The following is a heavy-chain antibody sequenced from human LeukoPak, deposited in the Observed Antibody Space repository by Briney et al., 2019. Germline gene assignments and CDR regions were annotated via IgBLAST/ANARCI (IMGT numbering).Heavy chain of an antibody. Sequence: GGSLRLSCAASGFTFSSYSMNWVRQAPGKGLEWVSYIGRSSSTLYYADSVKGRFTISRDNSKNTLYLQMNSLRAEDTAVYYCAKDLGDYDGNSDLNYWGQGTLVTVSS. V-gene: IGHV3-48*01. CDR3: AKDLGDYDGNSDLNY. CDR1: GFTFSSYS. CDR2: IGRSSSTL. J-gene: IGHJ4*02. D-gene: IGHD4-23*01.